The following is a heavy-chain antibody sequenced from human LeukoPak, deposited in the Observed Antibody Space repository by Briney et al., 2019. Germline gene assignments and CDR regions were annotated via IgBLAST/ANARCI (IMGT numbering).Heavy chain of an antibody. CDR1: GGSISSYY. CDR2: IYYSGST. J-gene: IGHJ4*02. D-gene: IGHD6-13*01. V-gene: IGHV4-59*01. Sequence: SETLSLTCTVSGGSISSYYWSWIRQLPGKGLEWIGYIYYSGSTNYNPSLKSRVTISVDTSKNQFSLKLSSVTAADTAVYYCAREGAAARYFDYWGQGTLVTVSS. CDR3: AREGAAARYFDY.